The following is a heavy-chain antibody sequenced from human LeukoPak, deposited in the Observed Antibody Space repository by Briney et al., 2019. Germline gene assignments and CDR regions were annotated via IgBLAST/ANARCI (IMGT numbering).Heavy chain of an antibody. V-gene: IGHV4-59*01. J-gene: IGHJ4*02. CDR2: IYYSGST. CDR1: GGSISSYY. Sequence: PSETLSLTCTVSGGSISSYYWSWIRQPPGKGLEWIGYIYYSGSTNYNPSLKSRVTISVDTSKNQFSLKLSSVTAADTAVYYCAGGDYFACYSPFCYWGQGTLVTVSS. CDR3: AGGDYFACYSPFCY. D-gene: IGHD2-21*01.